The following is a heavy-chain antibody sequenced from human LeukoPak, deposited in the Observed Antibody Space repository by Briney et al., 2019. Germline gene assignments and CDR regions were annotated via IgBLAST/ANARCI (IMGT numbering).Heavy chain of an antibody. CDR2: INPNSGGT. CDR3: AAAGGYDFGYYGMDV. Sequence: GASVKVSCKASGYTFTGYYMHWVRQAPGQGLEWTGWINPNSGGTNYAQKFQGRVTMTRDTSISTAYMELSRLRSDDTAVYYCAAAGGYDFGYYGMDVWGQGTTVTVSS. J-gene: IGHJ6*02. CDR1: GYTFTGYY. D-gene: IGHD5-12*01. V-gene: IGHV1-2*02.